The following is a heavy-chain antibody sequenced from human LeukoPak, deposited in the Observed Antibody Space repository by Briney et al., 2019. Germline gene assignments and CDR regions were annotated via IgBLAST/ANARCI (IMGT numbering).Heavy chain of an antibody. Sequence: GASVKVSCKASGGTFSTHGINWVRQAPGQGLEWMGGIIPIFGTTNYAQKFQGRVTITTDEPTSTGYMELRSLRSDDTAVYYCAKDTDYDSSGYTDYWGQGTLVTVSS. CDR2: IIPIFGTT. CDR1: GGTFSTHG. D-gene: IGHD3-22*01. CDR3: AKDTDYDSSGYTDY. V-gene: IGHV1-69*05. J-gene: IGHJ4*02.